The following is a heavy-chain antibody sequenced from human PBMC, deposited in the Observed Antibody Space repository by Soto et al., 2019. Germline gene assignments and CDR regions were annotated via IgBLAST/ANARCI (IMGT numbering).Heavy chain of an antibody. CDR3: AMSPRGQHLTH. Sequence: SETLSLTCTVSGDSISSYCWTWIRQPPGKGLEWIGYIYYSGSTNYNPSLESRVTISVDTSKNQSSLKLSFVTAADTAVYYCAMSPRGQHLTHWGQGTLVTVSS. D-gene: IGHD6-13*01. J-gene: IGHJ4*02. V-gene: IGHV4-59*01. CDR1: GDSISSYC. CDR2: IYYSGST.